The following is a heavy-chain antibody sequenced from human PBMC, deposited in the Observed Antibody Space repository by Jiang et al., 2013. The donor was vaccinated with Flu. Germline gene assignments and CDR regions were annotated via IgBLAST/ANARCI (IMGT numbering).Heavy chain of an antibody. V-gene: IGHV4-34*01. J-gene: IGHJ4*02. D-gene: IGHD3-22*01. Sequence: LLKPSETLSLTCAVYGGSFSGYYWSWIRQPPGKGLEWIGEINHSGSTNYNPSLKSRVTISVDTSKNQFSLKLSSVTAADTAVYYCARGPMIVVVRAPNFDYWGQGTLVTVSS. CDR3: ARGPMIVVVRAPNFDY. CDR1: GGSFSGYY. CDR2: INHSGST.